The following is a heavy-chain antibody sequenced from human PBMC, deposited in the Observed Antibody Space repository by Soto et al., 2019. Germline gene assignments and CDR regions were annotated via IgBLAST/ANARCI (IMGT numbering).Heavy chain of an antibody. CDR1: GGSISSYY. CDR3: ARETSYGSNFDY. J-gene: IGHJ4*02. D-gene: IGHD3-10*01. Sequence: SETLSLTCTVSGGSISSYYWSWIRQPPGKGLEWIGYIYYSGSTNYNPSLKSRVTISVDTSKNQFSLKLSSVTAADTAVYYCARETSYGSNFDYWGQGTLVTVSS. V-gene: IGHV4-59*01. CDR2: IYYSGST.